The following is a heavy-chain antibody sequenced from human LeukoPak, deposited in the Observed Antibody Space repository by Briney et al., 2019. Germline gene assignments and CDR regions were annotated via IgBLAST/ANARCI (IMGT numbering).Heavy chain of an antibody. V-gene: IGHV3-23*01. CDR1: GFTFSSYA. Sequence: GGSLRLSCAASGFTFSSYAMSWVRQAPGEGLDWVSTISPSGGSTFYADSVKGRFTIFRDNSKNTLYLQMNNLRVDDTAVYYCAKDPYSGSPRGFDYWGQGTLVAASS. J-gene: IGHJ4*02. CDR2: ISPSGGST. CDR3: AKDPYSGSPRGFDY. D-gene: IGHD1-26*01.